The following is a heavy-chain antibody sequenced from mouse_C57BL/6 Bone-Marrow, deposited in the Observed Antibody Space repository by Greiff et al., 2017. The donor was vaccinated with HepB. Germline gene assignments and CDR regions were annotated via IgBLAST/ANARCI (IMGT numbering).Heavy chain of an antibody. D-gene: IGHD4-1*01. CDR3: AGELGRRFAY. Sequence: VKLQESGAELARPGASVKLSCKASGYTFTSYGISWVKQRTGQGLEWIGEIYPRSGNTYYNEKFKGKATLTADKSSSTAYMELRSLTSEDSAVYFCAGELGRRFAYWGQGTLVTVSA. V-gene: IGHV1-81*01. CDR1: GYTFTSYG. CDR2: IYPRSGNT. J-gene: IGHJ3*01.